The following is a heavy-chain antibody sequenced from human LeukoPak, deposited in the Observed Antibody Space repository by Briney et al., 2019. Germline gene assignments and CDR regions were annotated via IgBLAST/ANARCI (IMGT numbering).Heavy chain of an antibody. V-gene: IGHV3-11*01. CDR3: ARRAAASRCFDY. J-gene: IGHJ4*02. CDR2: ISSGGSTI. D-gene: IGHD6-13*01. Sequence: GGSLRLSCAVSGFTFSDYYMSWIRQAPGKGLEWVSYISSGGSTISHADSVKGRFTISRDNAENSLYLQMNSLRAEDTAVYDCARRAAASRCFDYWGQGPLVTVSS. CDR1: GFTFSDYY.